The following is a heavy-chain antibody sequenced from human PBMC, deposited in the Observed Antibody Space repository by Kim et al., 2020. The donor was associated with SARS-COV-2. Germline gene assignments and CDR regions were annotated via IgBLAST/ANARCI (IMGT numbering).Heavy chain of an antibody. CDR3: ARVFWRYHYYYMDV. CDR2: ISYDGSNK. V-gene: IGHV3-30-3*01. Sequence: GGSLRLSCAASGFTFSSYAMHWVRQAPGKGLEWVAVISYDGSNKYYADSVKGRFTISRDNSKNTLYLQMNSLRAEDTAVYYCARVFWRYHYYYMDVWGKGTTVTVSS. D-gene: IGHD3-9*01. J-gene: IGHJ6*03. CDR1: GFTFSSYA.